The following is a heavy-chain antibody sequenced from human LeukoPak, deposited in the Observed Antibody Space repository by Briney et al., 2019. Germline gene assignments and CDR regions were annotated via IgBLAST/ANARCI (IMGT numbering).Heavy chain of an antibody. Sequence: ASVKVSCKASGYTFTNYDINWVRQATGQGLEWMGWMSPRSGNTGYAQKFQGRVTMTRSTSISTAYMELSSLRSEDTAVYYCARDGTGTIDYWGQGTLVTVSS. CDR1: GYTFTNYD. CDR3: ARDGTGTIDY. J-gene: IGHJ4*02. D-gene: IGHD3/OR15-3a*01. CDR2: MSPRSGNT. V-gene: IGHV1-8*01.